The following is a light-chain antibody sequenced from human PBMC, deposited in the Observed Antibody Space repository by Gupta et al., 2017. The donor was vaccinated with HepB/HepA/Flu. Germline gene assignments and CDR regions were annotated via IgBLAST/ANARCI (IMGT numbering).Light chain of an antibody. CDR3: QHEGSSPNP. V-gene: IGKV3-20*01. CDR2: GAS. CDR1: QSVSSSY. Sequence: EIVLTQSPGTLSLSPGERATLSCRASQSVSSSYLAWYQQKPGQAPRLLIYGASSRATGIPDRFSGSGSGTDFTLTISRLEPEDFAVYYCQHEGSSPNPFGQGTKLEIK. J-gene: IGKJ2*01.